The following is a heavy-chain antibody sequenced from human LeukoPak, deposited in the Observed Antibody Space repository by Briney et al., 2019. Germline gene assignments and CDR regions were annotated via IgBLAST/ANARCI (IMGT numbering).Heavy chain of an antibody. J-gene: IGHJ6*03. CDR3: ARDRREIKLWPREYYYYYMDV. Sequence: GRSLRLSCAASGFTFSSYWMSWVRQAPGKGLEWVANIKQDGSEKYYVDSVKGRFTISRDNAKNSLNLQMNSLRAEDTAVYYCARDRREIKLWPREYYYYYMDVWGKGTTVTISS. D-gene: IGHD5-18*01. CDR1: GFTFSSYW. CDR2: IKQDGSEK. V-gene: IGHV3-7*01.